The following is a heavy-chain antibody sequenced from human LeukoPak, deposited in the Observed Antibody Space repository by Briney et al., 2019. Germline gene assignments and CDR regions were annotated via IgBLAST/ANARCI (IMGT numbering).Heavy chain of an antibody. D-gene: IGHD4-17*01. CDR2: IYYSGST. CDR3: ARLDYGDYVTVDY. J-gene: IGHJ4*02. CDR1: GGSISSYY. V-gene: IGHV4-59*01. Sequence: SETLSLTCTVSGGSISSYYWSWIRQPPGKGLEWIGYIYYSGSTNYNPSLKSRVTISVDTSKNQFSLKLSSVAAADTAVYYCARLDYGDYVTVDYWGQGTLVTVSS.